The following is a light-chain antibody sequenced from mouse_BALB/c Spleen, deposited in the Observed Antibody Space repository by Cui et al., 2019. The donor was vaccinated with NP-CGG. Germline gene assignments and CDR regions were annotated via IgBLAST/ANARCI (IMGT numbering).Light chain of an antibody. CDR2: GTN. V-gene: IGLV1*01. CDR3: ALWYSNHWV. J-gene: IGLJ1*01. Sequence: QAVVTPPSALPTSPGETVSLTCRSNTGAVTTSNYANWVQEKPDHVFTGLIGGTNNRAPGVPARFSGTLIGDKAALTITGAQTEDEAIYFCALWYSNHWVFGGGTKLTGL. CDR1: TGAVTTSNY.